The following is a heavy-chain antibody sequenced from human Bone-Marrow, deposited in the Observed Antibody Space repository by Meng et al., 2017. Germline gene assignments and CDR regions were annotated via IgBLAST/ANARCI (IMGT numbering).Heavy chain of an antibody. CDR1: GFTFSRCA. J-gene: IGHJ6*02. Sequence: GGSLRLSCAASGFTFSRCAMHWVRQAPGKGLEWVAVISYDGRNIYYADSVKGRFTISRDNSKNTLYLQMNSLRPEDTALYYCARGVAVAGNYYYFYGMDVWGQGTTVTVSS. CDR2: ISYDGRNI. CDR3: ARGVAVAGNYYYFYGMDV. D-gene: IGHD6-19*01. V-gene: IGHV3-30*04.